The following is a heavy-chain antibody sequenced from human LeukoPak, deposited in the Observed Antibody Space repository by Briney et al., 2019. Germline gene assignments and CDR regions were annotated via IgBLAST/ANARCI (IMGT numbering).Heavy chain of an antibody. Sequence: GASVKVSCKTSGYSFTDYYMHWVRRAPGQGLEWMGWINPSSGGTSSAQKFQGRVTMTRDTSITTVYMEVRWLTSDDTAVYYCARADRLHGGPYLIGPWGQGTLVTVYS. CDR3: ARADRLHGGPYLIGP. D-gene: IGHD2-21*01. CDR1: GYSFTDYY. J-gene: IGHJ5*02. CDR2: INPSSGGT. V-gene: IGHV1-2*02.